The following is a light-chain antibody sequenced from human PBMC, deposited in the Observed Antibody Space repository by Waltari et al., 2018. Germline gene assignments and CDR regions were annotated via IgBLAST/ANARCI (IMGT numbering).Light chain of an antibody. V-gene: IGLV2-14*03. CDR2: DVS. J-gene: IGLJ1*01. CDR1: SGDIGRHNF. CDR3: STYSPSGTPYV. Sequence: QSALTQPASVSGSPGQSITIPCPGTSGDIGRHNFVSWYQQHPGKAPRLMIFDVSNRPSGVSDRFSGSKSGNAASLTISGLQAEDEADYYCSTYSPSGTPYVFGTGTEVTVL.